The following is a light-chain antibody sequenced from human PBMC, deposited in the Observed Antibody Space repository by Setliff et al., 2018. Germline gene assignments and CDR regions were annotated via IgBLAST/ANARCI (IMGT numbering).Light chain of an antibody. CDR1: SSDVGGYNF. V-gene: IGLV2-11*01. Sequence: QSALTQPPSASGSPGQSVTISCTGTSSDVGGYNFVSWYQVYPGKAPKVMIYDVSKRPSGVPDRFSGSKSGTTASLTISGLQPEDEADYYCCSFAGTYSFVFGTGTKVTVL. J-gene: IGLJ1*01. CDR3: CSFAGTYSFV. CDR2: DVS.